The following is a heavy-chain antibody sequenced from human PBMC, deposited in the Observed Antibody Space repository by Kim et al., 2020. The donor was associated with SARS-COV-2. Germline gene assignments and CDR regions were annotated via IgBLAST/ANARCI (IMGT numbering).Heavy chain of an antibody. D-gene: IGHD6-19*01. CDR1: GGSISSGSYY. V-gene: IGHV4-39*01. CDR3: ARGSVAVAGTLYYYYY. Sequence: SETLSLTCTVSGGSISSGSYYWGWIRQPPGKGLEWIGSIYYSGSTYYNPSLKSRVTISVDTSKNQFSLKLSSVTAADTAVYYCARGSVAVAGTLYYYYY. J-gene: IGHJ6*01. CDR2: IYYSGST.